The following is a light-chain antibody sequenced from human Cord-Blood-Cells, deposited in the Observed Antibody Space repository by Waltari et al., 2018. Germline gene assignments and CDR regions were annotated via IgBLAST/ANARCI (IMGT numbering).Light chain of an antibody. J-gene: IGKJ2*01. CDR1: QRVSSC. V-gene: IGKV3-11*01. CDR2: DAS. CDR3: QQRSNWYT. Sequence: EIVLTQSPATLSLSPGERATLSCRASQRVSSCLAWYQQKPGQAPRLLIYDASNRATGIPARFSGSGSGTDFTLTISSLEPEDFAVYYCQQRSNWYTFGQGTKLEIK.